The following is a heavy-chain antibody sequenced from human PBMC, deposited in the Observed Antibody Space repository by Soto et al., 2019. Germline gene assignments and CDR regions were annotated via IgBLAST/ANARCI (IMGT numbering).Heavy chain of an antibody. CDR1: GYTFTSYA. J-gene: IGHJ4*02. D-gene: IGHD5-12*01. CDR3: AREGQYSGNDYYFDY. Sequence: ASVKVSCKACGYTFTSYAMHWLRQAPGKRLEWMGWINAGNGNTKYSQKFQGRVTITRDTSASTAYMELSSLRSEDTAVYYCAREGQYSGNDYYFDYWGQGTLVTVSS. V-gene: IGHV1-3*01. CDR2: INAGNGNT.